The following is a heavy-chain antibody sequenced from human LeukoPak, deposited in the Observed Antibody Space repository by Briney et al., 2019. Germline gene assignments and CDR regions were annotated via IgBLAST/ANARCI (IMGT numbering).Heavy chain of an antibody. V-gene: IGHV4-59*11. D-gene: IGHD6-19*01. CDR1: GGSISRHY. Sequence: WETLSLTCTVSGGSISRHYWSWIRQAPGKGLEWIGDIYYSGSTNYNPSLKSRVTISVDTSKNQFSLKLSSVTAADTAMYYCARLIGDIAVSGTSWFDPWGQGTLVTVSS. CDR2: IYYSGST. CDR3: ARLIGDIAVSGTSWFDP. J-gene: IGHJ5*02.